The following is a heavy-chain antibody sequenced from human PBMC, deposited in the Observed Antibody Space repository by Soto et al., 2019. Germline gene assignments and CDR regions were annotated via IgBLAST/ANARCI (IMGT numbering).Heavy chain of an antibody. CDR3: ARARVVTYNWFDP. D-gene: IGHD2-21*02. V-gene: IGHV3-48*02. J-gene: IGHJ5*02. Sequence: EVQLVESGGGLVQPGGSLRLSCAASGFTFSSYSMNWVRQAPGKGLEWVSYISSSSSTIYYADSVKGRITISRDNAKNSLYLQMNRLRDEDTAVYYCARARVVTYNWFDPWGQGTLVTVSS. CDR1: GFTFSSYS. CDR2: ISSSSSTI.